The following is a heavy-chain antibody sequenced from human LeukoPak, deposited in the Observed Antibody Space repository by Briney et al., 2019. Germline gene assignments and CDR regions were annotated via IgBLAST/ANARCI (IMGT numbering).Heavy chain of an antibody. D-gene: IGHD3-3*01. CDR1: GFTFSSYG. J-gene: IGHJ4*02. CDR3: ASGVPDY. CDR2: ISSSSSYT. Sequence: GRSLRLSCAASGFTFSSYGMHWVRQAPGKGLEWVSSISSSSSYTYYADSLKGRFTISRDNAKNSLYLQMNSLRAEDTAVYYCASGVPDYWGQGTLVTVSS. V-gene: IGHV3-21*01.